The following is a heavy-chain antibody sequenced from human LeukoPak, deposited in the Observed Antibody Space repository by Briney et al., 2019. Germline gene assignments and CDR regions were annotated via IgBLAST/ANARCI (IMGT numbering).Heavy chain of an antibody. Sequence: GGSLRLSCAASGFTFSSYDMHWVRQAPGKGLEGVAVISYDGSNKYYADSVKGRFTISRDNSKNTLYLQMNSLRAEDTAVYYCARGSDIVATDGELDYWGQGTLVTVSS. CDR3: ARGSDIVATDGELDY. D-gene: IGHD5-12*01. J-gene: IGHJ4*02. CDR2: ISYDGSNK. CDR1: GFTFSSYD. V-gene: IGHV3-30-3*01.